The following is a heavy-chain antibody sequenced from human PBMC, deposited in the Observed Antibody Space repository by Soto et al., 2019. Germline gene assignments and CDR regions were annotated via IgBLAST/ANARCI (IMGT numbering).Heavy chain of an antibody. CDR2: IYSGGAI. V-gene: IGHV3-53*01. Sequence: GGSLRLSCAASGSTVTTNYMSWVRQAPGKGVEWVSVIYSGGAIDYADSVKGRFTISRDNAKNSLYLQMNSLRAEDTAVYYCAALIVVVMYPDYWGQGTLVTVSS. CDR1: GSTVTTNY. CDR3: AALIVVVMYPDY. J-gene: IGHJ4*02. D-gene: IGHD3-22*01.